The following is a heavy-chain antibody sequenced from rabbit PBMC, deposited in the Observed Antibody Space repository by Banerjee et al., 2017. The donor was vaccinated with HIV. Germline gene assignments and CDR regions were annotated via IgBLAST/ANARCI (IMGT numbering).Heavy chain of an antibody. CDR3: ARDFGGSDFDFNL. CDR1: GFDFSSNA. V-gene: IGHV1S40*01. Sequence: QSLEESGGDLVQPEGSLTLTCKASGFDFSSNAMCWVRQAPGKRLEWIACINGGDGNNYYASWAKGRFTISKTSSTTVTLQMTSLTAADTATYFCARDFGGSDFDFNLWGPGTLVTVS. CDR2: INGGDGNN. D-gene: IGHD8-1*01. J-gene: IGHJ4*01.